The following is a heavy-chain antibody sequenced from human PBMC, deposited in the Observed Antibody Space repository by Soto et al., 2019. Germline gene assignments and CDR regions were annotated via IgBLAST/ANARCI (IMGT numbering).Heavy chain of an antibody. CDR3: ARDLRSYGMDV. CDR2: IKQDGSEK. CDR1: GFTFSSYW. Sequence: LRLSCAASGFTFSSYWMSWVRQAPGKGLEWVANIKQDGSEKYYVDSVRGRFTISRDNAKNSLYLQMNSLRADDTAVYYCARDLRSYGMDVWGQGTTVTVSS. J-gene: IGHJ6*02. D-gene: IGHD3-9*01. V-gene: IGHV3-7*03.